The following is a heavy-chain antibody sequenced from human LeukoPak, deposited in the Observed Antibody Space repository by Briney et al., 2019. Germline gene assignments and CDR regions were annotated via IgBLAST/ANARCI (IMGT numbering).Heavy chain of an antibody. CDR2: IYSGGST. D-gene: IGHD3-10*01. V-gene: IGHV3-53*01. Sequence: GGSLRLSCAASGFTVSSNYMSWVRQAPGKGLEWGSVIYSGGSTYYADSVKGRFTISRDNSKNTLYLQMNSLRAEDTAVYYCASHGSGSTLYYYYMDVWGKGTTVTVSS. CDR1: GFTVSSNY. CDR3: ASHGSGSTLYYYYMDV. J-gene: IGHJ6*03.